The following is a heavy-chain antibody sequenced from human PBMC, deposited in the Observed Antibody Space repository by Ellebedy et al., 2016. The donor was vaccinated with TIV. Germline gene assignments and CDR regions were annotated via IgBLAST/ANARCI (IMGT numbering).Heavy chain of an antibody. Sequence: GESLKISXAASGFTFSSYWMHWVRQAPGKGLVWVSRINSDGSSTSYADSVKGRFTISRENAKNSLYLQMNSLRAGDTAVYYCARELRIAAVAGTYYYYGMDVWGQGTTVTVSS. J-gene: IGHJ6*02. V-gene: IGHV3-74*01. CDR2: INSDGSST. CDR3: ARELRIAAVAGTYYYYGMDV. CDR1: GFTFSSYW. D-gene: IGHD6-19*01.